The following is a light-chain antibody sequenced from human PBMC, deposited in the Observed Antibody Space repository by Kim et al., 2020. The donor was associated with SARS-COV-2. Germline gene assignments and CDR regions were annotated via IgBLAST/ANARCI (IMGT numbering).Light chain of an antibody. J-gene: IGLJ3*02. CDR2: GKN. V-gene: IGLV3-19*01. CDR1: SLINYY. CDR3: NCRDNSGNDWV. Sequence: SSELTQDPAVSVALGQTVRITCQGDSLINYYVTWYQQKPRQAPLLVIYGKNNRPSGIPNRFSGSNSGNTASLIITGAQAEDEADYYCNCRDNSGNDWVFGGGTQLTVL.